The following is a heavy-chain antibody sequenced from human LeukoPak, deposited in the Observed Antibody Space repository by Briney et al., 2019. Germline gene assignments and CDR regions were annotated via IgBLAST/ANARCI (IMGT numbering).Heavy chain of an antibody. D-gene: IGHD3-3*01. Sequence: SETLSLTCTVSGGSISSYYWSWIRQPPGKGLEWIGYIYYSGSTNYNPSLKSRVTISVDTSKNQFSLKLSSVTAADTAVYYCARGGITILQYWGQGTLVTVSS. CDR2: IYYSGST. J-gene: IGHJ4*02. CDR1: GGSISSYY. V-gene: IGHV4-59*01. CDR3: ARGGITILQY.